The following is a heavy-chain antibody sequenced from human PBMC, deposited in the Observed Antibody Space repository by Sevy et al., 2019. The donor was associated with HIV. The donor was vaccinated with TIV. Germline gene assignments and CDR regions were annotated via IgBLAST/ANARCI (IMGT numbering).Heavy chain of an antibody. Sequence: SESLSLTCTVSGGSISSYYWSWIRQPPGKGLEWIGYIYYSGSTNYNPSLKSRVTISVDTSKNQFSLKLSSVTAADTDVHYCARQIYDFWRGHYPNWFDPWGQGTQVTVSS. CDR3: ARQIYDFWRGHYPNWFDP. CDR1: GGSISSYY. V-gene: IGHV4-59*01. J-gene: IGHJ5*02. CDR2: IYYSGST. D-gene: IGHD3-3*01.